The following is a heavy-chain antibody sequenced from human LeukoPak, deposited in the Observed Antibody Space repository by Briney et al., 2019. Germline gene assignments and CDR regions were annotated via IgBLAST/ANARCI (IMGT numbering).Heavy chain of an antibody. CDR3: ARTHHYDSIGYYFDY. J-gene: IGHJ4*02. V-gene: IGHV3-11*01. CDR1: GFTFSDYY. Sequence: PGGSLRLSCAASGFTFSDYYMSWIRQAPGKGLEWVSYISSSGSTIYYADSVKGRYTISRDNAKNSLYLQMNSLRAEDTAVYYCARTHHYDSIGYYFDYWGQGTLVTVSS. CDR2: ISSSGSTI. D-gene: IGHD3-22*01.